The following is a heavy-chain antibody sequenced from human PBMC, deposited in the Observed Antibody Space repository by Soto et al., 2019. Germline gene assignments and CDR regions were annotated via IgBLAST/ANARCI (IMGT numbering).Heavy chain of an antibody. Sequence: PSETLSLTCTVSGGSISSSSYYWGWIRQPPGKGLEWIGSIYYSGSTYYNPSLKSRVTISVDTSKNQFSLKLSSVTAADTAVYYCARRRDRHNPLAYWGQGTLVTVSS. CDR2: IYYSGST. CDR1: GGSISSSSYY. J-gene: IGHJ4*02. CDR3: ARRRDRHNPLAY. V-gene: IGHV4-39*01.